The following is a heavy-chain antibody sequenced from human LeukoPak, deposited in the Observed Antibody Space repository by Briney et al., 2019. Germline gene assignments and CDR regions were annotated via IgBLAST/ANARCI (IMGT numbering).Heavy chain of an antibody. CDR3: ARGELIADWFDP. J-gene: IGHJ5*02. CDR2: MNPNSGNT. V-gene: IGHV1-8*01. CDR1: GYTFTSYD. Sequence: ASVKVSCKASGYTFTSYDINWVRPATGQGLEWMGWMNPNSGNTGYAQKFQGRVTMTRNTSISTAYMELSSLRSEDTAVYYCARGELIADWFDPWGQGTLVTVSS. D-gene: IGHD1-7*01.